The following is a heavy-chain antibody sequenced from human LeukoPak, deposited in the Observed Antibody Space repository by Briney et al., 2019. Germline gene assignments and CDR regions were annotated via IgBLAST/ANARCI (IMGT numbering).Heavy chain of an antibody. D-gene: IGHD6-13*01. CDR3: TRLPDGIAAADTVDY. V-gene: IGHV3-48*03. J-gene: IGHJ4*02. Sequence: GGSLRLSCAASGFTFSSYEMNWVRQAPGKGLEWVSYISSSGSTIYYADSVKGRFTISRDNAKNSLYLQMNSLKTEDTAVYYCTRLPDGIAAADTVDYWGQGTLVTVSS. CDR1: GFTFSSYE. CDR2: ISSSGSTI.